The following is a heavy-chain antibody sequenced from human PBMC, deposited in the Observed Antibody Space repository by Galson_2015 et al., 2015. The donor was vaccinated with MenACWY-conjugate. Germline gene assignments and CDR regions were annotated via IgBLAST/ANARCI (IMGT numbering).Heavy chain of an antibody. J-gene: IGHJ6*02. CDR2: ISSSSSYI. V-gene: IGHV3-21*01. CDR1: GFTFSSYR. D-gene: IGHD6-19*01. Sequence: SLRLSCAASGFTFSSYRMNWVRQAPGKGLEWVSYISSSSSYIYYADSVKGRFTISRDNAKNSLYLQMNSLRAEDTAVYYCARASVESSGWYWDYCYYGMDVWGQGTTVTVSS. CDR3: ARASVESSGWYWDYCYYGMDV.